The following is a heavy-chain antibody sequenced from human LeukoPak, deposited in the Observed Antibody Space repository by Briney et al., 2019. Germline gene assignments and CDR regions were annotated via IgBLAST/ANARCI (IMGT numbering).Heavy chain of an antibody. CDR3: ARDRHGYYYDSSGYSLHY. CDR1: GFTFDDYA. CDR2: ISWNSGSI. V-gene: IGHV3-9*01. Sequence: PGRSLRLSCAASGFTFDDYAMHWVRQAPGKGLEWVSGISWNSGSIGYADSVKGRFTISRDNAKNSLYLQMNSLRAEDTAVYYCARDRHGYYYDSSGYSLHYWGQGTLVTVSS. J-gene: IGHJ4*02. D-gene: IGHD3-22*01.